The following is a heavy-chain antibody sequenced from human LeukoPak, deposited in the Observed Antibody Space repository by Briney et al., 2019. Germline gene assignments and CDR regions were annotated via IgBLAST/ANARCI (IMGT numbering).Heavy chain of an antibody. V-gene: IGHV3-30*18. CDR1: GFTFNTYG. D-gene: IGHD6-19*01. Sequence: GRSLRLSCASSGFTFNTYGMHWVRQAPGKGLEWVALISYDGNYKYYADSVKGRFTISRDNSKNTLYLQMNSLRAEDTAVYYCAKDGLYSSNLLRPNSGWYHFDYWGQGTLVTVSS. CDR3: AKDGLYSSNLLRPNSGWYHFDY. J-gene: IGHJ4*02. CDR2: ISYDGNYK.